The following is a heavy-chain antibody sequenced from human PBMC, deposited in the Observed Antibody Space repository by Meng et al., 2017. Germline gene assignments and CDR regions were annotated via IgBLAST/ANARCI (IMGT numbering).Heavy chain of an antibody. Sequence: GRCVAEVNEPGCCVKVFCQGSGGTFCSVTICWVRQAPGQGLEGMGRISPILGIANYAQKFQGRVTITADKSTSTAYMELSSLRSEDTAVYYCARDLSGSGTFDYWGQGTLVTVSS. J-gene: IGHJ4*02. V-gene: IGHV1-69*08. CDR1: GGTFCSVT. CDR3: ARDLSGSGTFDY. CDR2: ISPILGIA. D-gene: IGHD3-10*01.